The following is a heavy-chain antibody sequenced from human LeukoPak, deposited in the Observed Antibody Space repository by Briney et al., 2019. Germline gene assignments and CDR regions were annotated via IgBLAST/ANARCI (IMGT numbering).Heavy chain of an antibody. Sequence: ASVKVSCKASGYIFTDYYMHWVRQAPGQELGWMGRINPNSGGTNYAQKFQGRVTMTRDTSISTAYTELSSLRSEDTAVYYCARDRRIVVVSDAFDIWGQGTMVTFSS. J-gene: IGHJ3*02. CDR2: INPNSGGT. CDR1: GYIFTDYY. V-gene: IGHV1/OR15-1*02. CDR3: ARDRRIVVVSDAFDI. D-gene: IGHD3-22*01.